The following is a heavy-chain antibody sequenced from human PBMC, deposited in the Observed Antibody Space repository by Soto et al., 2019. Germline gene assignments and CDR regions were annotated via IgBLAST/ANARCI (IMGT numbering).Heavy chain of an antibody. CDR2: IYHSGST. V-gene: IGHV4-30-2*01. J-gene: IGHJ4*02. CDR3: ARGRDGYTYDY. CDR1: GGSISSGGYS. D-gene: IGHD5-12*01. Sequence: SETLSLTCAVSGGSISSGGYSWSWIRQPPGKGLEWIGYIYHSGSTYYNPSLKSRVTISVDRSKNQFSLKLSSLTAADTAVYYCARGRDGYTYDYWGQGTLVTVSS.